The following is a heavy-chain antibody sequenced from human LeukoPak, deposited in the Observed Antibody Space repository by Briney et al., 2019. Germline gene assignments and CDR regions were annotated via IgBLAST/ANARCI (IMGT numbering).Heavy chain of an antibody. CDR2: ISSSSSYT. V-gene: IGHV3-11*03. Sequence: PGGSLRLSCAASGFTFSDYYMSWIRQAPGKGLEWVSYISSSSSYTNYADSVKGRFTISRDNAKNSLYLQMNSLRAEDTAVYYCARMSGIAAVTYFDYWGQGTLVTVSS. CDR3: ARMSGIAAVTYFDY. CDR1: GFTFSDYY. J-gene: IGHJ4*02. D-gene: IGHD6-13*01.